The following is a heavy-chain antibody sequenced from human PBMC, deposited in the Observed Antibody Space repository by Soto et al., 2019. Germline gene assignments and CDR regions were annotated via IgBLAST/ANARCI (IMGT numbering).Heavy chain of an antibody. CDR2: INPNSGGT. V-gene: IGHV1-2*02. J-gene: IGHJ4*02. CDR3: AGRIVGATGAFDY. D-gene: IGHD1-26*01. CDR1: GYTFTGYY. Sequence: QVQLVQSGAEVKKPGASVKVSCKASGYTFTGYYMHWVRQAPGQGLEWMGWINPNSGGTNYAQKFQGRVTMTRDKAIRQAHMGASRARTDDTAVECLAGRIVGATGAFDYWGQGTLVTVSS.